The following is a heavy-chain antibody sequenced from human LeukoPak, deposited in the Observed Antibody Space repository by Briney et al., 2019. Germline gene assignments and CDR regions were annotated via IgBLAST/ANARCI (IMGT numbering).Heavy chain of an antibody. CDR1: GYTFTSYY. J-gene: IGHJ4*02. D-gene: IGHD3-10*01. V-gene: IGHV1-18*01. CDR3: ARDPLRFGELLGYFDY. CDR2: ISAYNGNT. Sequence: ASVKVSCKTSGYTFTSYYISWVRQAPGQGLECMAWISAYNGNTKYAQKFQGRVTMTTDTSTSTAYMELRSLRSDDTAVYYCARDPLRFGELLGYFDYWGQGTLVTVSS.